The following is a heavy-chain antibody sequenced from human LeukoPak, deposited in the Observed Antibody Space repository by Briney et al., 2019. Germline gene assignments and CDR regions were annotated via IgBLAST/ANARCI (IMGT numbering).Heavy chain of an antibody. J-gene: IGHJ4*02. Sequence: GGSLRLSCAASGFTFSSYAMHWVRQAPGKGLEYVSAISSNGGSTYYANSVKGRFTISRDNSKNTLYLQMGSLRAEDMAVYYCARGSGYSGYDYHTYYFDYWGQGTLVTVSS. CDR3: ARGSGYSGYDYHTYYFDY. CDR2: ISSNGGST. D-gene: IGHD5-12*01. CDR1: GFTFSSYA. V-gene: IGHV3-64*01.